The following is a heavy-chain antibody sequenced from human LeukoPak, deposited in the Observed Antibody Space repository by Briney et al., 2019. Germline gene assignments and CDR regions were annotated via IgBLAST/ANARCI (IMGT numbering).Heavy chain of an antibody. CDR1: GGTFSSYT. CDR2: IIPILGIA. D-gene: IGHD1-26*01. CDR3: LYSGSSDAFDI. V-gene: IGHV1-69*02. Sequence: SVKVSCKASGGTFSSYTISWVRQAPGQGLEWMGRIIPILGIANYAQKFQGRVTITADKSTSTAYMELSSLRSEDTAVYYCLYSGSSDAFDIWAKGQWSPSLQ. J-gene: IGHJ3*02.